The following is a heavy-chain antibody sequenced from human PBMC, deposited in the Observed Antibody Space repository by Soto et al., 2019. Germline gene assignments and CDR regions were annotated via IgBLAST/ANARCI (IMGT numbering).Heavy chain of an antibody. J-gene: IGHJ4*02. V-gene: IGHV4-31*03. D-gene: IGHD2-15*01. CDR3: VRDATGVAPD. CDR1: GGSINSGDSY. CDR2: INYRGTT. Sequence: SETLSLTCTVSGGSINSGDSYWNWIRQNPEKGLEWIGYINYRGTTFYNPSLKSRIIISADTSENQFSLKLNSVTAADTAVYYCVRDATGVAPDWGQGTLVTVSS.